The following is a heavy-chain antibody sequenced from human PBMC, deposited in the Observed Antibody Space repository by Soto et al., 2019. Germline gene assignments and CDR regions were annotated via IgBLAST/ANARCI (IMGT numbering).Heavy chain of an antibody. CDR3: ARESDSSGYYFLFDYYYGMDV. Sequence: PGGSLRLSCAASGFTFSSYAMHWVRQAPGKGLEWVAVISYDGSNKYYADSVKGRFTISRDNSKNTLYLQMNSLRAEDTAVYYCARESDSSGYYFLFDYYYGMDVWGQGTTVTVSS. CDR1: GFTFSSYA. V-gene: IGHV3-30-3*01. J-gene: IGHJ6*02. D-gene: IGHD3-22*01. CDR2: ISYDGSNK.